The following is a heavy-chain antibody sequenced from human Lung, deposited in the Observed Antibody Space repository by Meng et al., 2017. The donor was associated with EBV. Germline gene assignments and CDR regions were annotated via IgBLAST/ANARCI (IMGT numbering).Heavy chain of an antibody. V-gene: IGHV4-30-4*01. D-gene: IGHD3-3*01. CDR2: IYYSGST. J-gene: IGHJ2*01. CDR1: GGCISSDYYY. CDR3: ARVSWREWYFDL. Sequence: VQQQESGPGRGKPSQTPSLPSCVSGGCISSDYYYWSWSRQPPGKGLELSGHIYYSGSTSYNPFLNSGVTIAVDTYNNQSLLKLSSVTAASTAMYYWARVSWREWYFDLWGRGTLVTVSS.